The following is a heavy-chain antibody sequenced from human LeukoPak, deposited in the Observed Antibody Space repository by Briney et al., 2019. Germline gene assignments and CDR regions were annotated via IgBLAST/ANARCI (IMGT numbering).Heavy chain of an antibody. J-gene: IGHJ4*02. CDR1: GYNFVTDW. CDR2: IYPGDSRT. CDR3: TRGVTSGGLIVGLPYY. Sequence: GESPQISCQGSGYNFVTDWIGWVRQMPGKGLEWMGIIYPGDSRTIFSPSFQGQVTISADKSISTAYLQWSSLKASDTAMYYCTRGVTSGGLIVGLPYYWGQGTPVTVSS. V-gene: IGHV5-51*01. D-gene: IGHD3-16*02.